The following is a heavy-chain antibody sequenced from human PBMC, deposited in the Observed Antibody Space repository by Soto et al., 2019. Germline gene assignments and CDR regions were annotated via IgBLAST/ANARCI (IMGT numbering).Heavy chain of an antibody. J-gene: IGHJ4*02. CDR1: GGTFREYA. CDR3: ARMTTFGVKYYFDY. D-gene: IGHD3-16*01. Sequence: QVQLVQSGAEVRKPGSSVRVSCKASGGTFREYAISWVRQAPGHGLEWMGEIIPIFGTTKFAQRVQDRVTITADKSTSTTYMELSSLRFDDTAVYFCARMTTFGVKYYFDYWGQGTLVSVSS. V-gene: IGHV1-69*06. CDR2: IIPIFGTT.